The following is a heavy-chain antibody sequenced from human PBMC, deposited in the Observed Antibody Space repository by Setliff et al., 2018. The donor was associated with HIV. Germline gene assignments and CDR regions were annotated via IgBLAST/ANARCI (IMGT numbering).Heavy chain of an antibody. D-gene: IGHD6-13*01. CDR2: VNRDGSST. Sequence: GGSLRLSCAASGFTFDRFWMHWVRQAPGKGLVWVSRVNRDGSSTTYADSVKGRFTISRDNAKSSLYLQMSSLRAEDTAVYYCVKGYTSTWGPFDYWGQGTLVTVSS. V-gene: IGHV3-74*01. CDR1: GFTFDRFW. J-gene: IGHJ4*02. CDR3: VKGYTSTWGPFDY.